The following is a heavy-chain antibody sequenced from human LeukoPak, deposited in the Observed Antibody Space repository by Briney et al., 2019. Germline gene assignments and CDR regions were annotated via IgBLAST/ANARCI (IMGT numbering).Heavy chain of an antibody. CDR1: GGSISSYY. Sequence: PSETLSLTCTVSGGSISSYYWSWIRQPPGKGLEWIGYIYYSGSTNYNPSLKSRVTISVDTSKNQFSLKLSSVTAADTAVYYCARGGSDGWFDPWGQGTLVIVSS. V-gene: IGHV4-59*01. CDR3: ARGGSDGWFDP. J-gene: IGHJ5*02. CDR2: IYYSGST. D-gene: IGHD3-16*01.